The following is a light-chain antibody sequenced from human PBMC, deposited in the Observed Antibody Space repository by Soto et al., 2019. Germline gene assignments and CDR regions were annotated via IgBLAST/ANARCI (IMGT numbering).Light chain of an antibody. CDR3: SSYISSSTG. Sequence: QSALTQPASVSGSPGQSITISCTGTSSDVGGYNSVSWYQQHPGKAPKLMIYDVSNRPSGVSNRFSGSKSGNTASLTISGLQAEDEADYYCSSYISSSTGFGTGTKVTVL. CDR2: DVS. J-gene: IGLJ1*01. V-gene: IGLV2-14*03. CDR1: SSDVGGYNS.